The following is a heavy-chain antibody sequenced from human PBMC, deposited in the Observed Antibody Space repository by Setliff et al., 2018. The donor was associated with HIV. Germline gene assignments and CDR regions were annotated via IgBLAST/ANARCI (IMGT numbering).Heavy chain of an antibody. CDR1: GYTFSTYA. J-gene: IGHJ6*02. D-gene: IGHD3-10*01. Sequence: GASVKVSCKASGYTFSTYAMHWVRQAPGQRLEWMGWITAGNGKTKYSQKFQGRVTIMRDTSASTAYMELSSLRSEDTAVYYCAREQVGFGPPRGMDVWGQGTTVTVSS. CDR2: ITAGNGKT. CDR3: AREQVGFGPPRGMDV. V-gene: IGHV1-3*01.